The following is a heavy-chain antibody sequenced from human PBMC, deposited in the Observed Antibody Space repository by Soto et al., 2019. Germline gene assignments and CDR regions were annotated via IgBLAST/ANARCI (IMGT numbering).Heavy chain of an antibody. CDR3: ARDQADYDILTGPIYYFDY. D-gene: IGHD3-9*01. CDR1: GYTFTGYY. CDR2: INPNSGGT. Sequence: ASVKVCCKASGYTFTGYYMNWVRQAPGQGLEWMGWINPNSGGTNYAQKFQGWVTMTRDTSISTAYMELSRLRSDDTAVYYCARDQADYDILTGPIYYFDYWGQGTLVTVSS. V-gene: IGHV1-2*04. J-gene: IGHJ4*02.